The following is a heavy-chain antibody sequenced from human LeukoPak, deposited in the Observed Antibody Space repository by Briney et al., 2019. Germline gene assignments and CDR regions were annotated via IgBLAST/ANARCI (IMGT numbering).Heavy chain of an antibody. CDR1: GFTFSSYS. Sequence: PGGSLRLSCAASGFTFSSYSMNWVRQAPGKGLEWVSSISSSSSYIYYADSVKGRFTISRDNAKNSLYLQMNSLRAEDTAVYYCARDDSLRLRGVPRYYYYMDVWGKGTTVTVSS. J-gene: IGHJ6*03. D-gene: IGHD2-21*01. CDR2: ISSSSSYI. CDR3: ARDDSLRLRGVPRYYYYMDV. V-gene: IGHV3-21*01.